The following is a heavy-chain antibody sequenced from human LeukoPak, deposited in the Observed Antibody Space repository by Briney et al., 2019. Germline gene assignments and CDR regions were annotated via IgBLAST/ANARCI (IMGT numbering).Heavy chain of an antibody. J-gene: IGHJ6*03. Sequence: GRSLRLSCAASGFTFNRSSMNWVRQAPGKGLEWVSSISSSSRYIYYADSVKGRFTISRDNAKNSLYLQMNSLRAEDTAVYYCARDREEDYYMDVWGKGTTVTVSS. CDR3: ARDREEDYYMDV. V-gene: IGHV3-21*01. CDR1: GFTFNRSS. CDR2: ISSSSRYI.